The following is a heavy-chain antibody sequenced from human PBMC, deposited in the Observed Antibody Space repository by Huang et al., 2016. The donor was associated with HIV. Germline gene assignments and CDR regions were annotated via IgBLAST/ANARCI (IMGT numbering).Heavy chain of an antibody. V-gene: IGHV7-4-1*02. CDR2: INTNTGNP. Sequence: QVQLVQSGSELRKPGASVKVSCQASGYTFTRYAMNWVRQAPGQGLEWMGWINTNTGNPTYAQAFTGRVVLSLDTSVSTAYLQISSLEAEDTAVYYCARDYYDSRGYDIHPVVDYWGQGTLVTVSS. J-gene: IGHJ4*02. CDR1: GYTFTRYA. D-gene: IGHD3-22*01. CDR3: ARDYYDSRGYDIHPVVDY.